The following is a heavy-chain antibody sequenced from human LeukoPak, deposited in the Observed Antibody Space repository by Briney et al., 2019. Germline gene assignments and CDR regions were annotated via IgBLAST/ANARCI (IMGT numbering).Heavy chain of an antibody. CDR3: ARGDRYYDSSGYYMFQH. V-gene: IGHV4-34*01. J-gene: IGHJ1*01. CDR1: GGSFSGYY. D-gene: IGHD3-22*01. Sequence: PSETLSLTCSVYGGSFSGYYWSWIRRPPGKGLEWIGEINHSGSTNYNPSLKSRVTISVDTSKNQFSLKLSSVTAADTAVYYCARGDRYYDSSGYYMFQHWGQGTLVTVSS. CDR2: INHSGST.